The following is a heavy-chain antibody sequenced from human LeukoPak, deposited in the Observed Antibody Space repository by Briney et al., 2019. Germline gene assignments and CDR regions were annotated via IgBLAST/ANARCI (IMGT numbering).Heavy chain of an antibody. V-gene: IGHV1-18*01. CDR2: ISAYNGNT. D-gene: IGHD6-19*01. J-gene: IGHJ6*02. Sequence: GASVKVSCKASGYTFTSYGISWVRRAPGQGLEWMGWISAYNGNTNYAQKLQGRVTMTTDTSTSTAYMELRSLRSDDTAVYYCARGLKQWLVHYYYYGMDVWGQGTTVTVSS. CDR1: GYTFTSYG. CDR3: ARGLKQWLVHYYYYGMDV.